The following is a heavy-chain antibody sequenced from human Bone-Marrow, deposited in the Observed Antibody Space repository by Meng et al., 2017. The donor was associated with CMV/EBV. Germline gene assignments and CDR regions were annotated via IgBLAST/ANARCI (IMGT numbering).Heavy chain of an antibody. CDR2: INVYNGKR. J-gene: IGHJ6*02. D-gene: IGHD2-2*01. Sequence: ASAKVSCKASGYTFTSYGIRWVRQAPGQGLEWMGWINVYNGKRDYAQKFNVRVTMTTDTSTSTAYTELRSLRADCTATYYCARERGYCSSINWFKEGMDVWGQGSTVTVSS. CDR1: GYTFTSYG. CDR3: ARERGYCSSINWFKEGMDV. V-gene: IGHV1-18*01.